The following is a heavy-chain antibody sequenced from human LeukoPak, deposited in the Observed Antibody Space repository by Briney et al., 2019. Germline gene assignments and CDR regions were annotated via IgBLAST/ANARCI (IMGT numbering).Heavy chain of an antibody. CDR2: ISSSSSYI. V-gene: IGHV3-21*01. CDR3: ARDPYRPRYFDL. J-gene: IGHJ2*01. CDR1: GFTFSSYS. Sequence: GGSLRLSCAASGFTFSSYSMNWARQAPGKGLEWVSSISSSSSYIYYADSVKGRFTISRDNAKNSLYLQMNSLRAEHTAVYYCARDPYRPRYFDLWGRGTLVTVSS.